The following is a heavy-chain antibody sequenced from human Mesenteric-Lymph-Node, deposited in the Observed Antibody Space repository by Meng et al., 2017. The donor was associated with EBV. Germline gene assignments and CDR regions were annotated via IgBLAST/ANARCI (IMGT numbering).Heavy chain of an antibody. CDR2: IYYSGFT. CDR1: GGSITSGGYY. V-gene: IGHV4-30-4*01. Sequence: QVQLQESGPGLVKPSQTLSLTCAVSGGSITSGGYYWSWLRQSPGKGLEWIGDIYYSGFTSYNPSLQSRMAMSVDTSKNQFSLSLSSVTAADTAVYFCAREEHTSSYFSYWGPGTLVTVS. D-gene: IGHD2-2*01. J-gene: IGHJ4*02. CDR3: AREEHTSSYFSY.